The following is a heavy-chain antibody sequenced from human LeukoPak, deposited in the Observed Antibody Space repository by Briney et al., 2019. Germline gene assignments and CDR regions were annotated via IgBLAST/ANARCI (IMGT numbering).Heavy chain of an antibody. CDR1: GFTFSSYS. J-gene: IGHJ3*02. CDR2: ISSSSSTI. D-gene: IGHD3-10*01. CDR3: ARDRSMIRGNDAFDI. Sequence: PGGSLRLSCAASGFTFSSYSMNWVRQAPGKGLEWVSYISSSSSTIYYADSVKGRFTISRDNAKNSLYLQMNSLRAEDTAVYYCARDRSMIRGNDAFDIWGQGTVVTVSS. V-gene: IGHV3-48*04.